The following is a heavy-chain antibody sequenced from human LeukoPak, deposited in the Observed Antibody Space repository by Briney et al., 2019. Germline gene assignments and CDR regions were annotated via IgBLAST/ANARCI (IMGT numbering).Heavy chain of an antibody. CDR1: GFTFSSYG. J-gene: IGHJ4*02. CDR2: IRYDGSNK. CDR3: AKDLDY. Sequence: GGSLSLSCAASGFTFSSYGMHWVRQAPGKGLGWVAFIRYDGSNKYYAGSVKGRFTISRDNSKNTLYLQMNSLRAEDTAVYYCAKDLDYWGQGTLVTVSS. V-gene: IGHV3-30*02.